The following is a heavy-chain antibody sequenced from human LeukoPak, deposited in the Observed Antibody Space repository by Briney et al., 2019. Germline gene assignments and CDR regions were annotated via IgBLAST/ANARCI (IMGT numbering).Heavy chain of an antibody. V-gene: IGHV4-39*01. Sequence: SETLSLTCTVSGGSISSSSYSWGWIRQPPGKGLEWIGSIYYSGTTYYNPSLKSRVTISVGTSKIQFSLKLSSVAATDTAVYFCARLRFDFWSGYTHPYFDYWGQGTLVTVSS. CDR1: GGSISSSSYS. CDR2: IYYSGTT. J-gene: IGHJ4*02. D-gene: IGHD3-3*01. CDR3: ARLRFDFWSGYTHPYFDY.